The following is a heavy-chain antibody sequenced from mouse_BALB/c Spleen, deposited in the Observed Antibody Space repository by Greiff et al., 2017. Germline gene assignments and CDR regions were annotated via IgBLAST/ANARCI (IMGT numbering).Heavy chain of an antibody. CDR2: IDPYDSAT. CDR1: GYTFTSYW. V-gene: IGHV1-52*01. CDR3: ARDYYGSSYAMDY. J-gene: IGHJ4*01. D-gene: IGHD1-1*01. Sequence: QVQLQQPGAELVRPGASVKLSCKASGYTFTSYWMNWVKQRPEQGLEWIGRIDPYDSATHSNQKFKDKAILTVDKSSSTAYMQLSSLTSEDSAVYYCARDYYGSSYAMDYWGQGTSVTVSA.